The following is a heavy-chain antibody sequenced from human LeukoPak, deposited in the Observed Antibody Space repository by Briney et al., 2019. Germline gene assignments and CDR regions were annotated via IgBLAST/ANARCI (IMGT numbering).Heavy chain of an antibody. CDR1: GFTLSSYS. J-gene: IGHJ4*02. V-gene: IGHV3-23*01. Sequence: GGSLRLSCAASGFTLSSYSMHWVRQAPGKGLEWVSGISPSGDIKYYVDSVKGRFTVSRDNSKNTLYLQINSLRDEDTAVYYCAKDDAWLQYNDWGQGTLVTVSS. CDR2: ISPSGDIK. CDR3: AKDDAWLQYND. D-gene: IGHD5-24*01.